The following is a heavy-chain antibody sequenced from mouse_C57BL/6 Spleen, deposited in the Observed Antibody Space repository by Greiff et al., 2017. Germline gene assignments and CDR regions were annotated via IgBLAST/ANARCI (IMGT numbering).Heavy chain of an antibody. CDR2: INPNNGGP. J-gene: IGHJ4*01. CDR3: ARKKGSSYHARDY. CDR1: GYTFTDYN. D-gene: IGHD1-1*01. Sequence: VQLQQSGPELVKPGASVKMSCTASGYTFTDYNMHWVKQSHGKSLEWIGYINPNNGGPSYNHKFKGKATLSVNKSASTAYMELRNLTTEESAVYYCARKKGSSYHARDYWGQGTSVTVSS. V-gene: IGHV1-22*01.